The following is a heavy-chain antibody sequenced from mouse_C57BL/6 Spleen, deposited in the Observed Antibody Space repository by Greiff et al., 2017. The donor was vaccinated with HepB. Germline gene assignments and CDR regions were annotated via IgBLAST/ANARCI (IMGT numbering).Heavy chain of an antibody. CDR2: INPNNGGT. D-gene: IGHD1-1*01. Sequence: VQLQQSGPELVKPGASVKMSCKASGYTFTDYNMHWVKQSHGKSLEWIGYINPNNGGTSYNQKFKGKATLTVNKSSSTAYMELRSLTSEDSAVYYCARVYYGTPYYFDYWGQGTTLTVSS. CDR1: GYTFTDYN. J-gene: IGHJ2*01. CDR3: ARVYYGTPYYFDY. V-gene: IGHV1-22*01.